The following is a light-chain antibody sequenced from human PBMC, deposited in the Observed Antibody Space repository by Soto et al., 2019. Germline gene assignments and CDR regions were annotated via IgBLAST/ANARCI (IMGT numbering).Light chain of an antibody. J-gene: IGKJ4*01. CDR3: QQANSFLFT. CDR2: AAS. Sequence: DIQMTQSPSSLSASVGDRVTITCRASQPVTNYLSWYQQKPGKAPTLLIYAASRLQSGVPSRFSAGGSGTEFTLSINSLLPEDFATYYCQQANSFLFTFGGGTKVEIK. V-gene: IGKV1-39*01. CDR1: QPVTNY.